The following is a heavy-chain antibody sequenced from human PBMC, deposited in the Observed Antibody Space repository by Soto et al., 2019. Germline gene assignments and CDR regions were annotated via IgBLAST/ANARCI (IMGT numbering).Heavy chain of an antibody. CDR3: ARDWYSSSWYVRFDP. J-gene: IGHJ5*02. Sequence: GGSLRLSCAASGFTFSSYEMNWVRQAPGKGLEWVSYISSSGSTIYYADSVKGRFTISRDNAKNSLYLQMNSLRAEDTAVYYCARDWYSSSWYVRFDPWGQGTLVTVSS. CDR1: GFTFSSYE. V-gene: IGHV3-48*03. D-gene: IGHD6-13*01. CDR2: ISSSGSTI.